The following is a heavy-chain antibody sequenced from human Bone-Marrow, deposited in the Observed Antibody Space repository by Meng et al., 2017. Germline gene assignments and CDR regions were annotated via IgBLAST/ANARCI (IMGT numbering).Heavy chain of an antibody. V-gene: IGHV3-48*03. CDR3: ARDQDISRDGYNAVDACDI. CDR2: ISSSGSTI. CDR1: GFTFSNYE. J-gene: IGHJ3*02. D-gene: IGHD5-24*01. Sequence: GGSLRLSCAASGFTFSNYEMNWVRQAPGKGLEWVSYISSSGSTIYYADSVKGRFTISRDNAKNSLYLQMNSLRAEDTAVYYCARDQDISRDGYNAVDACDIWGQGTMVTVSS.